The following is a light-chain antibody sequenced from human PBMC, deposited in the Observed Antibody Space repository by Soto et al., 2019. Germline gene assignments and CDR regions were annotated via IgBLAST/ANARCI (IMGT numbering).Light chain of an antibody. Sequence: EIVMTQSPATLSVSPGERATLSCRASQSVSSNLAWYQQKAGQAPRLLIYGAATRATGIPARFSGSGSGTEFSLTISSLQSEDFAVYYCQQYNKWPPGTFGQGTKVEIK. CDR2: GAA. J-gene: IGKJ1*01. CDR1: QSVSSN. CDR3: QQYNKWPPGT. V-gene: IGKV3-15*01.